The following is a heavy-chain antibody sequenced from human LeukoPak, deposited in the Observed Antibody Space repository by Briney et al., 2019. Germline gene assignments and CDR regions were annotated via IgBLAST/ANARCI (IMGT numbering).Heavy chain of an antibody. CDR1: GGSISSYY. CDR2: IYTSGST. J-gene: IGHJ6*03. V-gene: IGHV4-4*07. CDR3: ARMMVIATRGRFYYYYYMDV. Sequence: PSETLSLTCTVSGGSISSYYWSWIRQPAGKGLEWIGRIYTSGSTNYNPPLKSRVTMSVDTSKNQFSLKLSSVTAADTAVYYCARMMVIATRGRFYYYYYMDVWGKGTTVTVSS. D-gene: IGHD2-21*01.